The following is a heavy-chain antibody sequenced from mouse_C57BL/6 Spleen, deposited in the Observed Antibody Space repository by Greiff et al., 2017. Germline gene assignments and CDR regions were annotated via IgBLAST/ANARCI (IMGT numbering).Heavy chain of an antibody. J-gene: IGHJ2*01. D-gene: IGHD1-1*01. CDR1: GYTFTDYE. Sequence: QVQLKQSGAELVRPGASVTLSCKASGYTFTDYEMHWVKQTTVHGLEWIGAIDPETGGTAYNQKFKGKAILNADKSSSTAYMELRSLTSEDSAVYYCTRWDYYGSLLDYWGQGTTLTVSS. CDR2: IDPETGGT. CDR3: TRWDYYGSLLDY. V-gene: IGHV1-15*01.